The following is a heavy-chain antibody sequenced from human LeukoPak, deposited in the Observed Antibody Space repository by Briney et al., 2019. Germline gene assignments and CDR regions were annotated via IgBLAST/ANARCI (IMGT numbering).Heavy chain of an antibody. CDR2: ITGDGSDI. J-gene: IGHJ5*01. CDR3: ARDAYTTTSNWLDY. D-gene: IGHD4-17*01. Sequence: GGSLRLSCEASGFTLNKYWMHWVRQAPGKGLVWVSRITGDGSDIAYADSVKGRFTVSRDDAKNILFLQMTSLRVEDTAIYYCARDAYTTTSNWLDYWGQGTLVTVSS. CDR1: GFTLNKYW. V-gene: IGHV3-74*01.